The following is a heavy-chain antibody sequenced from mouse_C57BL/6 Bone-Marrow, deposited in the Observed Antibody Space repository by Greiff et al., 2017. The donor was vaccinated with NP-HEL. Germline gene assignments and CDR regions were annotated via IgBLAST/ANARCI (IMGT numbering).Heavy chain of an antibody. CDR3: AREGGRWYFDV. V-gene: IGHV3-6*01. D-gene: IGHD1-1*01. Sequence: ESGPGPVKPSQSLSLTCSVTGYSITSGYYWNWIRQFPGNKLEWMGYISYDGSNNYNPSLKNRISITRDTSKNQFFLKLNSVTTEDTATYYCAREGGRWYFDVWGTGTTVTVSS. CDR1: GYSITSGYY. J-gene: IGHJ1*03. CDR2: ISYDGSN.